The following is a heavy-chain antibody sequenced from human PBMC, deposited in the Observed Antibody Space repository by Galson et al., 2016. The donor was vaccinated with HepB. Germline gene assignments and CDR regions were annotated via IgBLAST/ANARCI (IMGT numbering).Heavy chain of an antibody. Sequence: SLRLSCAASGFSFSGSAMHWVRQASGKGLEWVSSISSSSRYVYSGDSVKGRFTISRDNAENSLFLQMNSLRAEDTAVYYCVRQDDFWTRGYFDYWGQGILVSVSS. J-gene: IGHJ4*02. CDR2: ISSSSRYV. D-gene: IGHD3-3*01. CDR1: GFSFSGSA. V-gene: IGHV3-21*01. CDR3: VRQDDFWTRGYFDY.